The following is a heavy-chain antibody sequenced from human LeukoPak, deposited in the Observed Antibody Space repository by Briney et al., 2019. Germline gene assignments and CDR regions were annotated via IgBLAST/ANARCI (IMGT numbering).Heavy chain of an antibody. J-gene: IGHJ3*02. CDR3: ARDSCTSCKTPRNAFDI. D-gene: IGHD2-2*01. CDR2: IWYDGSNK. V-gene: IGHV3-33*01. CDR1: GFTFSSYG. Sequence: PGGSLRLSCAASGFTFSSYGMHWVRQAPGKGLEWVAVIWYDGSNKYYADSVKGRFTISRDNSKNTLYLQMNSLRAGDTAVYYCARDSCTSCKTPRNAFDIWGQGTMVTVSS.